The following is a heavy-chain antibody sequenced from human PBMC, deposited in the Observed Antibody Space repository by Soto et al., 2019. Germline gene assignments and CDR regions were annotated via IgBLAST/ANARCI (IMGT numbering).Heavy chain of an antibody. Sequence: EVQLVESGGGLVKPGGSLRLSCAASGFTFSSYSMNWVRQAPGKGLEWVSSISSSSSYIYYADSVKGRFTISRDNAKNSLYLQMNSLRAEDTAVYYCARDLPGYSGYEDNWFDPWGQGTLVTVSS. CDR1: GFTFSSYS. J-gene: IGHJ5*02. D-gene: IGHD5-12*01. CDR2: ISSSSSYI. V-gene: IGHV3-21*01. CDR3: ARDLPGYSGYEDNWFDP.